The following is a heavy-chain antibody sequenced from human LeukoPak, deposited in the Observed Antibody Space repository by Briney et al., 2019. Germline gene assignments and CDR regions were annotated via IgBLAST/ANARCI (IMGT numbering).Heavy chain of an antibody. D-gene: IGHD2-2*01. J-gene: IGHJ6*02. Sequence: SGGSLRLSCAASGFTVSSNYMSWVRQAPGKGLEWVSVIYSGGSTYYADSVKGRFTISRDNSKNTLYLQMNSLRAEDTAVYYCARRPAANYYYYGMDVWGQGTTVTVSS. CDR1: GFTVSSNY. CDR3: ARRPAANYYYYGMDV. CDR2: IYSGGST. V-gene: IGHV3-53*01.